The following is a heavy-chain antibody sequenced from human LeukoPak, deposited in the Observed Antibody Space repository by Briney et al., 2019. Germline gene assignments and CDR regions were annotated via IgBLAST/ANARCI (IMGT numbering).Heavy chain of an antibody. Sequence: GGSXRLXCSASRFTFSSYTMNWVRQAPGKGLEWVSSIDPSSTYIYYADSVKGRFTIPRDNAQNSLYLQMNSLRAEDTAVYYCTRGSYGDYEYWGQGTLVTVSS. CDR2: IDPSSTYI. CDR1: RFTFSSYT. D-gene: IGHD4-17*01. J-gene: IGHJ4*02. V-gene: IGHV3-21*01. CDR3: TRGSYGDYEY.